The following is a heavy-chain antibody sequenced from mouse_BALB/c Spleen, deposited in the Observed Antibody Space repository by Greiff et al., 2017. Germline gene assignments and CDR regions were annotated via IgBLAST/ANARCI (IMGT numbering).Heavy chain of an antibody. CDR2: INPSNGRT. V-gene: IGHV1S81*02. CDR3: ARKGYYGYDEGFAY. J-gene: IGHJ3*01. Sequence: QVHVKQPGAELVKPGASVKLSCKASGYTFTSYWMHWVKQRPGQGLEWIGEINPSNGRTNYNEKFKSKATLTVDKSSSTAYMQLSSLTSEDSAVYYCARKGYYGYDEGFAYWGQGTLVTVSA. CDR1: GYTFTSYW. D-gene: IGHD2-2*01.